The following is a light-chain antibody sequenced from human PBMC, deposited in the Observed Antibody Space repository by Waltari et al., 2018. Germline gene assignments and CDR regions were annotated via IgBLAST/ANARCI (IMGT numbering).Light chain of an antibody. J-gene: IGKJ2*01. CDR3: QQRSVWPPT. Sequence: EIVLTQPPATLSLSPGEGATLSCRVSQRVGRSLAWIQQKPGQAPRLVIYDASFRATGIPARFSGSGSGTDFTLTISSLEAEDFAIYYCQQRSVWPPTFGRGTKLEIK. CDR2: DAS. CDR1: QRVGRS. V-gene: IGKV3-11*01.